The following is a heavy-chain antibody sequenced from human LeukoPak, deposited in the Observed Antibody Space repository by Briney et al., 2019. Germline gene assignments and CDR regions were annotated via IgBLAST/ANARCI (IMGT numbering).Heavy chain of an antibody. Sequence: PVKVSCKASGGTFSSYAISWVRQAPGQGLEWMGGIIPIFGTANYAQKFQGRVTITADKSTSTAYMELSSLRSEDTAVYYCARRGGLYYYYYRDVGGKGTTVTVSS. CDR2: IIPIFGTA. J-gene: IGHJ6*03. V-gene: IGHV1-69*06. CDR3: ARRGGLYYYYYRDV. CDR1: GGTFSSYA. D-gene: IGHD6-25*01.